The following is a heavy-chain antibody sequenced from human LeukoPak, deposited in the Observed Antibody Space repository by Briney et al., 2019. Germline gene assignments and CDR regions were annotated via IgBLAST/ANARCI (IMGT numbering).Heavy chain of an antibody. D-gene: IGHD6-19*01. Sequence: ASVKVSCKASGSTFTGYYMHWVRNAPGQGLEWMGWINPNSGGTNYAQKFQGRVTMTRDTSISTAYMELSRLRSVDTVVYYCARDIAVADSGDNWGQGTLVTVFS. J-gene: IGHJ4*02. CDR2: INPNSGGT. CDR1: GSTFTGYY. CDR3: ARDIAVADSGDN. V-gene: IGHV1-2*02.